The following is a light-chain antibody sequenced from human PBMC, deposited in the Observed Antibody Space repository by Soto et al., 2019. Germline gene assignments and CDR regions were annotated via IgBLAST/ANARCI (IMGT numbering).Light chain of an antibody. J-gene: IGKJ2*01. CDR3: QQSYSTPYT. CDR1: QSISSY. Sequence: DIQMTQSPSSLSASVGDRVTITCRASQSISSYLNWYQQKPGKAPKLLIYAASSLQSGVPSRFSGSGSGTDFTLTISSLQPEVFATCYCQQSYSTPYTFGQGPRVDIK. CDR2: AAS. V-gene: IGKV1-39*01.